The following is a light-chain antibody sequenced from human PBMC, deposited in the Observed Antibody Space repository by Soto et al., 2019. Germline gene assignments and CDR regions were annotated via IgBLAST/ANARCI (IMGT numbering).Light chain of an antibody. CDR2: EVN. J-gene: IGLJ3*02. V-gene: IGLV2-23*02. Sequence: QSALAQPASVSASPGRSITISCTGASSDVGTYNRVSWIQQHPGKAPKLMIYEVNNRPSGVSDRFSGSKSGNTASLTISGLQAEDEANYYCCSFATGDTWVFGGGTQLTVL. CDR1: SSDVGTYNR. CDR3: CSFATGDTWV.